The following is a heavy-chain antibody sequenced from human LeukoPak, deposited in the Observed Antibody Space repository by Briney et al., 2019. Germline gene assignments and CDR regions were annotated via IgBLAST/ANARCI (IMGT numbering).Heavy chain of an antibody. CDR1: GFTFNTHV. Sequence: GGSLRLSCVGTGFTFNTHVMHWFRQAPGKGLEWVSSISYDGSHQDYVESVKGRFTISRDNSKKTVDLQMNSLRPEDTAMYFCARNYPEWDLGTGVCSYWDQGALVTVYS. J-gene: IGHJ4*02. CDR2: ISYDGSHQ. V-gene: IGHV3-30*03. CDR3: ARNYPEWDLGTGVCSY. D-gene: IGHD1-26*01.